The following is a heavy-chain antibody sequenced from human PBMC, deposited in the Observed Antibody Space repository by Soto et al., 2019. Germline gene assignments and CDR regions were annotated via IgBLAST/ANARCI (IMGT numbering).Heavy chain of an antibody. CDR2: ISWNSGSI. J-gene: IGHJ5*02. CDR1: GFTFDDYA. CDR3: PKDIERWIQPENWFDP. V-gene: IGHV3-9*01. D-gene: IGHD5-18*01. Sequence: EVQLVESGGGLVQPGRSLRLSCAASGFTFDDYAMHWVRQAPGKGLEWVSGISWNSGSIGYADSVKGRFTISRDNAKNSLYLQMNSLRAEDTALYYCPKDIERWIQPENWFDPWGQGTLVTVSS.